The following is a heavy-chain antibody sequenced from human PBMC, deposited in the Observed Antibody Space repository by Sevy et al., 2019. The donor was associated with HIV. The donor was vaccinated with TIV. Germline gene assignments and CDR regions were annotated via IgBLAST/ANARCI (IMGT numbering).Heavy chain of an antibody. J-gene: IGHJ5*02. D-gene: IGHD2-15*01. CDR2: IWYDGSNK. CDR3: ARDRDCSGGSCYRDWFDP. Sequence: GGSLRLSCAASGFTFSSYGIYWVRQAPGKGLEWVAIIWYDGSNKYYTDSVKGRFTISRDNSKNTLYLQMNSLRAEDTAVYYCARDRDCSGGSCYRDWFDPWGQGTLVTVSS. CDR1: GFTFSSYG. V-gene: IGHV3-33*01.